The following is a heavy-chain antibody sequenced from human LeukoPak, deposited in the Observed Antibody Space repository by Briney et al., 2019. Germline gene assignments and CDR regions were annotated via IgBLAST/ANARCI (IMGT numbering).Heavy chain of an antibody. CDR3: ARDRGDNYDFWSGYYGSEDY. Sequence: PGGSLRLSCAASGFTFSSYSMNWVRQAPGKGLKWVSYISSSSSTIYYADSVKGRFTISRDNAKNSLYLQMNSLRAEDTAVYYCARDRGDNYDFWSGYYGSEDYWGQGTLVTVSS. D-gene: IGHD3-3*01. CDR2: ISSSSSTI. V-gene: IGHV3-48*01. CDR1: GFTFSSYS. J-gene: IGHJ4*02.